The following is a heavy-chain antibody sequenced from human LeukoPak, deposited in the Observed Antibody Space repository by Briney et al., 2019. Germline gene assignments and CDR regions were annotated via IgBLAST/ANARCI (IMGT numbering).Heavy chain of an antibody. CDR1: GGSISSYY. CDR3: ASASGSYYPFDY. J-gene: IGHJ4*02. V-gene: IGHV4-59*01. Sequence: SETLSLACTVSGGSISSYYWSWIRQPPGKGLEWIGYVYYSGTTNYNPSLESRLTISIDTSKNQFSLNPSSVTAADTAVYYCASASGSYYPFDYWGQGTLVTVSS. D-gene: IGHD3-10*01. CDR2: VYYSGTT.